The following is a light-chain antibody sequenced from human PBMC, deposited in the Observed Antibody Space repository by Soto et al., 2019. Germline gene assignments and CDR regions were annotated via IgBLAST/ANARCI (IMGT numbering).Light chain of an antibody. Sequence: QTVVTQEPSFSVSPGETVTLTCGLNSGSVSTSYYPGWYQQTPGQAPRTLIYATNTRSSGVPDRFSGYILGNKAALTITGAQADDESDDYCVLYLGRGIVVFGGGTKLTVL. CDR2: ATN. V-gene: IGLV8-61*01. CDR3: VLYLGRGIVV. J-gene: IGLJ2*01. CDR1: SGSVSTSYY.